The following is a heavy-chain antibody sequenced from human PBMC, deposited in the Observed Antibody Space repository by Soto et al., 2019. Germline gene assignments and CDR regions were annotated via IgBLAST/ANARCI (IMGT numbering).Heavy chain of an antibody. CDR2: IHYSGSS. CDR3: AREKGDGATYPFFYY. CDR1: GGSVRSENYF. D-gene: IGHD4-17*01. J-gene: IGHJ4*02. V-gene: IGHV4-61*03. Sequence: QVQLQESGPGLVKPSETLSLTCTVSGGSVRSENYFWSWIRQPPGKGLEWIGYIHYSGSSNYSPSIRSRVTLSVDTSSTHFAQTMSSVTAADTAVYYCAREKGDGATYPFFYYWGRGALVTVSS.